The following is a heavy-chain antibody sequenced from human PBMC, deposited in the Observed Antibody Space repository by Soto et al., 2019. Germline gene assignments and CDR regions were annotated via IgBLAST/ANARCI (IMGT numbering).Heavy chain of an antibody. CDR1: GYTFTSYY. V-gene: IGHV1-46*01. D-gene: IGHD5-18*01. CDR3: ATEEVDTAMVYYYYYYGMDV. J-gene: IGHJ6*02. CDR2: INPSGGST. Sequence: ASVKVSCKASGYTFTSYYMHWVRQAPGQGLEWMGIINPSGGSTSYAQKFQGRVTMTRDTSTSTVYMELSSLRSEDTAVYYCATEEVDTAMVYYYYYYGMDVWGQGTTVTGSS.